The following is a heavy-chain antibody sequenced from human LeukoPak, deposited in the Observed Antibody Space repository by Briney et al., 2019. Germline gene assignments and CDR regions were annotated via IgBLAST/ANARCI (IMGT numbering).Heavy chain of an antibody. J-gene: IGHJ4*02. V-gene: IGHV6-1*01. CDR2: TYYRSKWYN. Sequence: SQTLSLTCAISGDSVSSNSVAWNWIRQSPSRGLEWLGRTYYRSKWYNDYAVSVKSRVTINPDTSKNQFSLQLNSATPEDTALYYCARDGPRIYFDSWGLGTLVTVSS. CDR1: GDSVSSNSVA. CDR3: ARDGPRIYFDS.